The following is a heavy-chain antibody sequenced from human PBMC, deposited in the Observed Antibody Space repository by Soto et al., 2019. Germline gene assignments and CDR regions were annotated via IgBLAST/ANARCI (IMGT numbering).Heavy chain of an antibody. Sequence: LRLSCAASGFTFNSYWMTWVRQAPGKGLEWVANINTDGSQKHSVDSVKGRFTFSRDNGKNSLYLQMNSLRVEDTAVYYCARVSRRNTFDVWGQGTMVTVSS. V-gene: IGHV3-7*01. CDR2: INTDGSQK. CDR1: GFTFNSYW. J-gene: IGHJ3*01. CDR3: ARVSRRNTFDV.